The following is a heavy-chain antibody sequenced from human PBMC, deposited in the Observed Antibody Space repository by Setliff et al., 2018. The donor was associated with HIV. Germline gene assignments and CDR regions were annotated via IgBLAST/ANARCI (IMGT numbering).Heavy chain of an antibody. CDR2: IYYSGST. J-gene: IGHJ4*02. Sequence: SETLSLTCTVSGGSISSYYWGWIRQPPGKGLEWIGSIYYSGSTYYNPSLKSRVTIPMDTSTNQFSLKLTSVTAADTAVYFCARHFPSISLFFGDPGPFDRWGQGALVTVSS. CDR1: GGSISSYY. D-gene: IGHD3-10*01. V-gene: IGHV4-39*01. CDR3: ARHFPSISLFFGDPGPFDR.